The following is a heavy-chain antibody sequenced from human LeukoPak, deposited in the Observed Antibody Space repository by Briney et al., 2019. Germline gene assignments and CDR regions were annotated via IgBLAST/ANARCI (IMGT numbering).Heavy chain of an antibody. V-gene: IGHV1-8*01. D-gene: IGHD6-6*01. CDR3: ARVSYSSSSMGIDY. CDR2: MNPNSGNT. CDR1: GHTFTSYD. J-gene: IGHJ4*02. Sequence: ASVKVSCKASGHTFTSYDINWVRQATGQGLEWMGWMNPNSGNTGYAQKFQGRVTMTRNTSISTAYMELSSLRSEDTAVYYCARVSYSSSSMGIDYWGQGTLVTVSS.